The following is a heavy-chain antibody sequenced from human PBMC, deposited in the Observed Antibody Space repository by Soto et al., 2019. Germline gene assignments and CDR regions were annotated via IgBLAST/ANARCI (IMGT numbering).Heavy chain of an antibody. Sequence: QVKLVESGGGVVQPGASLRLSCAASGFTFSSYGMHWVRQTPGMRLEWVALISIDGSNQYYADSVKSRFTISRHNSENTLYLQMNSLRAEDTAVYYCAKRRQLGDYYYYGMDVWGQGTTVTVS. D-gene: IGHD3-10*01. V-gene: IGHV3-30*18. CDR3: AKRRQLGDYYYYGMDV. J-gene: IGHJ6*02. CDR1: GFTFSSYG. CDR2: ISIDGSNQ.